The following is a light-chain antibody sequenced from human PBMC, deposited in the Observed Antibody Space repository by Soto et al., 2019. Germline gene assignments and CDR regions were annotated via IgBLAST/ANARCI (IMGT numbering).Light chain of an antibody. CDR2: EVS. Sequence: QSVLTQPASVSGSPGQSITISCTGTSSGIGSYNRVSWYQQPPGTAPKLMIYEVSNRPSGVSNRFSGSKSGNTASLTISGLQAEDEADYFCNSYTTSSTYVFGTGTKVTVL. CDR1: SSGIGSYNR. J-gene: IGLJ1*01. V-gene: IGLV2-14*01. CDR3: NSYTTSSTYV.